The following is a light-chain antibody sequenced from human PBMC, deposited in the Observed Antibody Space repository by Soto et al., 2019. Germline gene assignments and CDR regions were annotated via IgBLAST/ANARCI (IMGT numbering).Light chain of an antibody. V-gene: IGKV3-11*01. Sequence: EIVLTQSPATLSLSPGERATLSCRASQSVSSYLAWYQQKPGQAPRLLIYDASNRATGIPARFSGSGSGTDFTLTISSREHEDFAVYYCQQRSNWPPYTFGQGTKLEIK. CDR2: DAS. CDR1: QSVSSY. CDR3: QQRSNWPPYT. J-gene: IGKJ2*01.